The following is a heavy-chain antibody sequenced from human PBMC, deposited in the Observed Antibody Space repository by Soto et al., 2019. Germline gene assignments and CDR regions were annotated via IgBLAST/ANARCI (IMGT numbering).Heavy chain of an antibody. CDR3: ARGDFPLRCGQWLAGNWFYP. V-gene: IGHV1-69*01. J-gene: IGHJ5*02. CDR2: IIPIFGTA. Sequence: QVQLVQSGAEVKKPGSSVKVSCKASGGTFSSYAISWVRQAPGQGLEWMGGIIPIFGTANYAQKFQGRVTITADESTSTAYMELSSLRSEDTAVYYCARGDFPLRCGQWLAGNWFYPWGQGTLVTVAS. CDR1: GGTFSSYA. D-gene: IGHD6-19*01.